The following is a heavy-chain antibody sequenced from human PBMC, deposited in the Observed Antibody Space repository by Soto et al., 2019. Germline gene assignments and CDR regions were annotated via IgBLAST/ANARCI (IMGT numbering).Heavy chain of an antibody. CDR1: GGSISSSSYY. V-gene: IGHV4-39*01. CDR2: IYYSGRT. CDR3: ARHRMAPYNRGVDY. D-gene: IGHD1-1*01. J-gene: IGHJ4*02. Sequence: QLQLQESGPGLVKPSETLSLTCTVSGGSISSSSYYWGWIRQPPGKGLEWIGSIYYSGRTYYNPSLKSRVTISVDTSKNQFSLKLSSVTAADTAVYYCARHRMAPYNRGVDYWGQGTLVTVSS.